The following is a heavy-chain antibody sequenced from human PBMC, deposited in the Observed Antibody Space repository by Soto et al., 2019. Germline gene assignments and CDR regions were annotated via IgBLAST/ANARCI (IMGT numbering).Heavy chain of an antibody. J-gene: IGHJ5*02. CDR2: IIPIFGTA. Sequence: QVQLVQSGAEVKKPGTSVKVSCKASGGTFSSYAIRWVRQAPGQGLEWMGGIIPIFGTANYAQKFQGRVTITADESTSTAYMELSSLRSEDTAVYYCATGFTVTSDNWFDPWGQGTLVTVSS. V-gene: IGHV1-69*01. CDR1: GGTFSSYA. D-gene: IGHD4-17*01. CDR3: ATGFTVTSDNWFDP.